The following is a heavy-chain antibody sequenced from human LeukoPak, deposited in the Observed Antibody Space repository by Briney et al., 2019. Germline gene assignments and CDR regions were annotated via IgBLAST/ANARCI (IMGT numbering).Heavy chain of an antibody. CDR2: ISYDGGKK. CDR1: GFTFSTYA. D-gene: IGHD5-12*01. J-gene: IGHJ4*02. Sequence: PGGSLRLSCAASGFTFSTYAMHWVRQAPGKGLEWVAVISYDGGKKYYADSVKGRFTISRDNSKNMLYLQMDSLRPEDTAVFYCARDDPDVRIVATVSREGDYFDYWGQGTLVTVSS. CDR3: ARDDPDVRIVATVSREGDYFDY. V-gene: IGHV3-30*04.